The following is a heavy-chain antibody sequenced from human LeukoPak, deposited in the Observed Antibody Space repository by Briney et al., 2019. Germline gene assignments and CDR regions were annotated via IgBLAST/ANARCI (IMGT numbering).Heavy chain of an antibody. CDR3: AKDGGGSGSYYRYNWFDS. Sequence: GGSLRLYCAVSGFTVSNYWMQWVRQAPGKGLEWVSTISWYSGSVSYADSVRGRFTISRDNAKNSLYLQMNSLRDDDTALYYCAKDGGGSGSYYRYNWFDSWGQGTLVTVSS. J-gene: IGHJ5*01. CDR2: ISWYSGSV. D-gene: IGHD1-26*01. V-gene: IGHV3-9*01. CDR1: GFTVSNYW.